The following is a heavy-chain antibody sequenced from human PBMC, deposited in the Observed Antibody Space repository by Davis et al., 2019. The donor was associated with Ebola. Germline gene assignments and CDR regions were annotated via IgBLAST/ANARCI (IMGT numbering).Heavy chain of an antibody. J-gene: IGHJ6*02. Sequence: PSETLSLTCAVYGGSFSGYYWSWIRQPPGKGLEWIGEIHPRGSTSNNPSLESRVTISVATSKNQFSLKLSSVTAADTAVYYCARGGYCSSTSGGCVGMDVWGQGTKVTVSS. D-gene: IGHD2-2*03. V-gene: IGHV4-34*01. CDR3: ARGGYCSSTSGGCVGMDV. CDR2: IHPRGST. CDR1: GGSFSGYY.